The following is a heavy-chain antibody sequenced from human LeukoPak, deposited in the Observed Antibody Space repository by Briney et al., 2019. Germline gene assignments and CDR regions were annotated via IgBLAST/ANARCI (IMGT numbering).Heavy chain of an antibody. CDR2: IYSGGST. J-gene: IGHJ4*02. V-gene: IGHV3-66*01. D-gene: IGHD3-10*01. CDR3: ARANVEGPYGSGSYYPFDY. Sequence: GGSLRLSCAASGFTVSSNYMSWVRQAPGKGLEWVSVIYSGGSTYYADSVKGRFTISRDNSKNTLYLQMNSLRAEDTAVYYCARANVEGPYGSGSYYPFDYWGQGTLVTVSS. CDR1: GFTVSSNY.